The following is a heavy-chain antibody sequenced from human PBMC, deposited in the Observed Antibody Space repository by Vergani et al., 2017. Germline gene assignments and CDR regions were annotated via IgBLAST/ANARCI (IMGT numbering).Heavy chain of an antibody. CDR1: EYSFGNYW. J-gene: IGHJ4*02. D-gene: IGHD1-1*01. Sequence: EGERVQSGPEMRKPGESLKIACKGSEYSFGNYWIGWVRQMPRKGLEWMGIIYPADSDTRYSPSFQGQVPIPADKSISTAFLQWDSLKASDTALYYCARHTTYTYSWGQGTLVTVSS. CDR3: ARHTTYTYS. V-gene: IGHV5-51*01. CDR2: IYPADSDT.